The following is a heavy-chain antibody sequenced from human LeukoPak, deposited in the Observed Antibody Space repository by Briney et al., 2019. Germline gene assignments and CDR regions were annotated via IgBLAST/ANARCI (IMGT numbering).Heavy chain of an antibody. CDR2: IYYSGST. D-gene: IGHD2-2*01. CDR3: ARRRNQLPYYYYYMDV. V-gene: IGHV4-39*07. CDR1: GGSISSSSYY. Sequence: PSETLSLTCTVSGGSISSSSYYWGWIRQPPGKGLEWIGSIYYSGSTNYNPSLKSRVTISVDTSKNQFSLKLSSVTAADTAVYYCARRRNQLPYYYYYMDVWGKGTTVTVSS. J-gene: IGHJ6*03.